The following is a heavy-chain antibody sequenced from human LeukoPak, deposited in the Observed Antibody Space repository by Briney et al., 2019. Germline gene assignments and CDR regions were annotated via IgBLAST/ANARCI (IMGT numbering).Heavy chain of an antibody. CDR3: ASLFSSGPLGGP. CDR2: INPSGGST. Sequence: ASVKVSCMASGYTFTSYYMHWVRQAPGQGLEWMGIINPSGGSTSYAQKFQGRVTMTRDTSTSTVYMELSSLRSEDTAVYYCASLFSSGPLGGPWGQGTLVTVSS. D-gene: IGHD3-22*01. J-gene: IGHJ5*02. V-gene: IGHV1-46*01. CDR1: GYTFTSYY.